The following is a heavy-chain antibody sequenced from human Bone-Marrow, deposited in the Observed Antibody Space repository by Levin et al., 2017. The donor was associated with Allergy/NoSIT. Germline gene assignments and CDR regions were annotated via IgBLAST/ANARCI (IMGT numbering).Heavy chain of an antibody. D-gene: IGHD2-15*01. CDR1: GFTFSTCG. CDR3: AKDSSQYCSGGSCFPFDY. CDR2: ISYDGGIK. J-gene: IGHJ4*02. Sequence: GGSLRLSCAASGFTFSTCGMHWVRQAPGKGLEWVAVISYDGGIKYYADSVKGRFSISRDNSKSTLYLQMNSLRGEDTAVYYCAKDSSQYCSGGSCFPFDYWGQGTLVTVSS. V-gene: IGHV3-30*18.